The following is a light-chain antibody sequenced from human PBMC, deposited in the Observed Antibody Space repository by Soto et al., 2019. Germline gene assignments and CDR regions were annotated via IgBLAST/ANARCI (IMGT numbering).Light chain of an antibody. CDR2: WAS. J-gene: IGKJ5*01. Sequence: DIVMTQSPDSLAVSLGERATINCKSSQSVLYSSNNKNFLAWYQQKPRQPPKLLIYWASTRESGVPVRFSGSGSATDFTLTISSLQAEDVAVYYCQQYYTPPPTFGQGTRLEIK. CDR1: QSVLYSSNNKNF. CDR3: QQYYTPPPT. V-gene: IGKV4-1*01.